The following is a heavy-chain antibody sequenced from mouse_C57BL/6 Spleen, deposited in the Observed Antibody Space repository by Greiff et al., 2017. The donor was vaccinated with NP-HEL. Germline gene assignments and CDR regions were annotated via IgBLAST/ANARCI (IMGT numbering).Heavy chain of an antibody. CDR1: GFSLTSYG. V-gene: IGHV2-5*01. CDR3: AKNHYYAPYYFDY. J-gene: IGHJ2*01. D-gene: IGHD1-2*01. Sequence: VQLQQSGPGLVQPSQSLSITCTVSGFSLTSYGVHWVRQSPGKGLEWLGVIWRGGSTDYNAAFMSRLSITKDNSKSQVFFKMNSLQADDTAIYYCAKNHYYAPYYFDYWGQGTTLTVSS. CDR2: IWRGGST.